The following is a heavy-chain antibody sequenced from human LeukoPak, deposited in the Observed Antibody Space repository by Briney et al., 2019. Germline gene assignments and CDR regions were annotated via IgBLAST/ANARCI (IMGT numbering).Heavy chain of an antibody. D-gene: IGHD3-22*01. Sequence: GGSLRLSCAASGFTFSSYAMGWVRQAPGKGLEWVSGISTSGGTTSYADSVKGRFTISRGNPRNTLYMEMNSLRGGDTGVYYCAVMHRYYDGSGYWVQWGQGTLVTVSS. V-gene: IGHV3-23*01. J-gene: IGHJ4*02. CDR3: AVMHRYYDGSGYWVQ. CDR2: ISTSGGTT. CDR1: GFTFSSYA.